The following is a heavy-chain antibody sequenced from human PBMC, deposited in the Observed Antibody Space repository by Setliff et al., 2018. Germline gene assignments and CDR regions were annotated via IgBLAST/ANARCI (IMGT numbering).Heavy chain of an antibody. D-gene: IGHD3-22*01. J-gene: IGHJ3*02. Sequence: SETLSLTCTVSGGSISSSGYYWGWIRQPPGKGLDWIGEINHSGSTNYNPSLKSRVTISVDTSKNQFSLKLSSVTAADTAVYYCARGKIRITMIVVPTGGALDIWGQGTMVTVSS. V-gene: IGHV4-39*07. CDR1: GGSISSSGYY. CDR3: ARGKIRITMIVVPTGGALDI. CDR2: INHSGST.